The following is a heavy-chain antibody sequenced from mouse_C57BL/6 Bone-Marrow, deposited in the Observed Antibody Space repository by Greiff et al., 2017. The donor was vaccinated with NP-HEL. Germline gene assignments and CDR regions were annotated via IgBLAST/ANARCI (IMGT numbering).Heavy chain of an antibody. CDR1: GYTFTEYT. V-gene: IGHV1-62-2*01. Sequence: QVQLKQSGAELVKPGASVKLSCKASGYTFTEYTIHWVKQRSGQGLEWIGWFYPGSGSIKYNEKFKDKATLTADKSSSTVYMELSRLTSEDSAVYLCARNEGDGRWLHSWFDYWGQGTLVTVSA. J-gene: IGHJ3*01. D-gene: IGHD2-3*01. CDR3: ARNEGDGRWLHSWFDY. CDR2: FYPGSGSI.